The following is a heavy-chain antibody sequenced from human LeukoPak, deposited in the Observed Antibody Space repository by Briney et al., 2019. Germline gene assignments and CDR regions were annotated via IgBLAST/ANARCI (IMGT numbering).Heavy chain of an antibody. Sequence: ASVKASCKVSGYTLTELSMHWVRQAPGKGLEWMGGFDPEDGETTYAQKFQGRVTMTEDTSTDTAYMELSSLRSEDTAVYYCGTESYYYGMDVWGQGTTVTVPS. CDR3: GTESYYYGMDV. V-gene: IGHV1-24*01. CDR2: FDPEDGET. CDR1: GYTLTELS. J-gene: IGHJ6*02.